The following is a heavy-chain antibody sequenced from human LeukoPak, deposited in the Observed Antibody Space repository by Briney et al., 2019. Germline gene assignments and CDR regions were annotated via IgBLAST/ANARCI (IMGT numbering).Heavy chain of an antibody. Sequence: SETLSLTCTVSGGSISSSNYYWSWIRQPPGKEREWIASINYGGTTYYNPSLKSRVTISVDTCKNQFSLKLSSVTAADTAVYYCASDGLGTVTTEYYGMDVWGQGTTVTVSS. D-gene: IGHD4-17*01. J-gene: IGHJ6*02. CDR2: INYGGTT. CDR3: ASDGLGTVTTEYYGMDV. V-gene: IGHV4-39*07. CDR1: GGSISSSNYY.